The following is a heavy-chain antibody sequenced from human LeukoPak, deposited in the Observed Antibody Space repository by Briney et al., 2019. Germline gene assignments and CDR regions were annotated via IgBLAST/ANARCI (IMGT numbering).Heavy chain of an antibody. Sequence: GGSLRLSCAASGFTFSSYAMHWVRQAPGKGLEYVSAISSNGGSTYYANSVKGRFTISRDNSKNTLYLQMGSLRAEDMAVYYCARVGSSLGYYFDYWGQGTLVTVSS. CDR1: GFTFSSYA. D-gene: IGHD3-16*01. J-gene: IGHJ4*02. CDR2: ISSNGGST. CDR3: ARVGSSLGYYFDY. V-gene: IGHV3-64*01.